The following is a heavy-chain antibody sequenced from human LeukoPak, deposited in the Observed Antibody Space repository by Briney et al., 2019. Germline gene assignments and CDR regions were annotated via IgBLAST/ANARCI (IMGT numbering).Heavy chain of an antibody. D-gene: IGHD3-22*01. J-gene: IGHJ4*02. CDR3: AMYNYDTSGFDY. CDR2: IYTGGST. V-gene: IGHV4-4*07. Sequence: SETLSLTCSVSGGSVDSFSIYYWSWVRQPAGKGLEWIGRIYTGGSTSTSYNPSLKSRVSISVDKSKNHFSLTLRSVTAADTAVYYCAMYNYDTSGFDYWGQGTRVTVSS. CDR1: GGSVDSFSIYY.